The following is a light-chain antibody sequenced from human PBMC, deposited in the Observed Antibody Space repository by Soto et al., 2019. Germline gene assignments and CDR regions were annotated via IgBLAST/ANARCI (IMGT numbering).Light chain of an antibody. J-gene: IGLJ3*02. CDR2: EVN. Sequence: QSALTQPPSASGSPGQSVTISCTGTRSDVGGYNYVSWYQQHPGKAPKVMIYEVNKRPSGVPDRFSGSKSGNTASLTVSGLQAEDEADYFCKSYTGINNWVFGGGTKVTVL. CDR1: RSDVGGYNY. CDR3: KSYTGINNWV. V-gene: IGLV2-8*01.